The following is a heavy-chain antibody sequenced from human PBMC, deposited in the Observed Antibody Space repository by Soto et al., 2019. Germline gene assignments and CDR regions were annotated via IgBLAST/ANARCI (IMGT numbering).Heavy chain of an antibody. V-gene: IGHV3-53*02. CDR3: ARDRPGDEGDGFDI. D-gene: IGHD3-10*01. Sequence: EVQLVETGGGLIQPGGSLRLSCAASGLIVSSNYMNWVRQAPGKGLEWVSVLYSGGSTHYAGSVKGRCIISRDNSKNTLYLQMNSLRAEDTAVYYCARDRPGDEGDGFDIWGHGTMVTVSS. J-gene: IGHJ3*02. CDR2: LYSGGST. CDR1: GLIVSSNY.